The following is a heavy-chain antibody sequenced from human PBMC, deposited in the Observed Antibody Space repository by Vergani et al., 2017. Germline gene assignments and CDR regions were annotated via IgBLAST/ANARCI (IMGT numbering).Heavy chain of an antibody. CDR1: GYTFFNYG. Sequence: QVQLVQSGPEVKRPGASVKVSCKTSGYTFFNYGVNWIRRAPGQGFEWLGWIRADTGDTKYSERLQDRVTLTTDSSTNTAYMELRSLKSDDTAVYYCARDGTYYDGSGSFYLFDYWVQGTLVTVSS. CDR3: ARDGTYYDGSGSFYLFDY. CDR2: IRADTGDT. V-gene: IGHV1-18*04. J-gene: IGHJ4*02. D-gene: IGHD3-10*01.